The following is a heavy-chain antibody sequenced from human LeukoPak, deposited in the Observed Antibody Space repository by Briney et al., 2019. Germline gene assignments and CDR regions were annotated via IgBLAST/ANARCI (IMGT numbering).Heavy chain of an antibody. Sequence: PSETLSLTCTVSGGSISSYYWSWIRQPPGKGLEWIGSIYYSGSTYYNPSLKSRVTISVDTSKNQLSLKLSSVTAADTAVYYCARRWSNYPFDYWGQGTLVTVSS. D-gene: IGHD4-11*01. CDR3: ARRWSNYPFDY. CDR2: IYYSGST. CDR1: GGSISSYY. V-gene: IGHV4-59*05. J-gene: IGHJ4*02.